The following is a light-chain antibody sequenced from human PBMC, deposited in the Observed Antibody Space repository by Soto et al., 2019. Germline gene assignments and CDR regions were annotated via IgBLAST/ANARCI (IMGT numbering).Light chain of an antibody. Sequence: EIVLTQSPGTLSLSPGERATLSCRASQNVSDATSLAWYQQKPGQPPRLLIYGASSRAAGIPDRFSGSGSGTDFTLTINSLEPDDFAVYYCQQYGDSPLTFGGGTKVETK. CDR1: QNVSDATS. CDR3: QQYGDSPLT. V-gene: IGKV3-20*01. J-gene: IGKJ4*01. CDR2: GAS.